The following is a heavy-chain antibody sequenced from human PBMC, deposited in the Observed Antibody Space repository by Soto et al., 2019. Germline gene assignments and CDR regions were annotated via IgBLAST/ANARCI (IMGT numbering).Heavy chain of an antibody. D-gene: IGHD1-1*01. CDR2: IWYDGSNK. CDR3: ARDELEPLGVYYYGMDV. CDR1: GFTFSSYG. Sequence: GGSLRLSCAASGFTFSSYGMHWVRQAPGKGLEWVAVIWYDGSNKYYADSVKGRFTISRDNSKNTLYLQMNSLRAEDTAVYYCARDELEPLGVYYYGMDVWGQGTTVTVSS. V-gene: IGHV3-33*08. J-gene: IGHJ6*02.